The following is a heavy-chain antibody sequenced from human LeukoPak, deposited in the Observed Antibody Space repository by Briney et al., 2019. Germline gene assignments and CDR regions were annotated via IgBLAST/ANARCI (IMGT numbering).Heavy chain of an antibody. CDR3: TTVGSSWYRLAYYYYYYMDV. V-gene: IGHV3-15*01. CDR1: GFTVSCNY. Sequence: RGSLRLSCAASGFTVSCNYMSWVRQAPGKGLEWVGRIKSKTDGGTTDYAAPVKGRFTISRDDSKNTLYLQMNSLKTEDTAVYYCTTVGSSWYRLAYYYYYYMDVWGKGTTVTISS. J-gene: IGHJ6*03. CDR2: IKSKTDGGTT. D-gene: IGHD6-13*01.